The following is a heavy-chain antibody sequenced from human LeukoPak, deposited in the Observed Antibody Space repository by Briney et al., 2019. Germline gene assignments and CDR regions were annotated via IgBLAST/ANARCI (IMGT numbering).Heavy chain of an antibody. CDR3: AFSLGLAGVRGYFDS. V-gene: IGHV5-51*01. CDR2: IYPGDSDT. J-gene: IGHJ4*02. Sequence: GESLKISCKGSGYTFANYLIGWVRQMPGKGLEWMGIIYPGDSDTRYSPSFQSQVTMSADKSISTAYVQWSSLKASDTAIYYCAFSLGLAGVRGYFDSWGQGTLVTVSS. CDR1: GYTFANYL. D-gene: IGHD3-10*01.